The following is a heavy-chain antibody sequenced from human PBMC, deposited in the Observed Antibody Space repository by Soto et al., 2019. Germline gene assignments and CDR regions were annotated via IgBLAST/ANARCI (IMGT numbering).Heavy chain of an antibody. D-gene: IGHD5-12*01. V-gene: IGHV4-59*08. CDR1: GGSFNDYY. J-gene: IGHJ3*02. Sequence: PSETLSLTCSVSGGSFNDYYWSWIRQPPGKGLEWIGYISYSGSTVYNPSLRSRVSISLVTSKSQFSLKLSSVTAADTALYYCARQGYSGYDLLFLIWGQGTMVTVSS. CDR2: ISYSGST. CDR3: ARQGYSGYDLLFLI.